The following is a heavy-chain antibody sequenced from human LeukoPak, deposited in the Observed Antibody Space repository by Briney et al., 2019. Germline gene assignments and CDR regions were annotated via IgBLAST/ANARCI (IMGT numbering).Heavy chain of an antibody. CDR2: IIPILGIA. V-gene: IGHV1-69*04. D-gene: IGHD3-9*01. CDR3: AASEVDYDILTGNPAY. Sequence: GASVKVSCKASGGTFSSYAISWVRQAPGQGLEWMGRIIPILGIANYAQKFQGRVTITADKSTSTAYMELSSLRSEDAAVYYCAASEVDYDILTGNPAYWGQGTLVTVSS. J-gene: IGHJ4*02. CDR1: GGTFSSYA.